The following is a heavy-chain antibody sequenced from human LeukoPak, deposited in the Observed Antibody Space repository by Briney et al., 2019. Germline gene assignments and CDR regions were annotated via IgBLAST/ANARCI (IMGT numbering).Heavy chain of an antibody. V-gene: IGHV4-59*01. J-gene: IGHJ4*02. CDR1: GGSISSYY. CDR3: ARGILTGYDY. D-gene: IGHD3-9*01. CDR2: IYYSGST. Sequence: PSETLSLTCTGSGGSISSYYWSWIRQPPGKGLEWIGYIYYSGSTNYNPSLKSRVTISVDTSKNQFSLKLSSVTAADTAVYYCARGILTGYDYWGQGTLVTVSS.